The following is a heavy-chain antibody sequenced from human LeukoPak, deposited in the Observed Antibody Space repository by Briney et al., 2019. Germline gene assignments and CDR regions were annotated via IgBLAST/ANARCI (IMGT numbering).Heavy chain of an antibody. CDR3: AKETDLGEPWDDAFDI. CDR2: ISGSGGST. V-gene: IGHV3-23*01. J-gene: IGHJ3*02. D-gene: IGHD3-16*01. Sequence: GGSLRLSCAASGFTFSSYAMSWVRQAPGKGLEWVSAISGSGGSTYYADSVKGRFTISRDNSKNTLYLQMNSLRAEDTAVYYCAKETDLGEPWDDAFDIWGQGTMVTVSS. CDR1: GFTFSSYA.